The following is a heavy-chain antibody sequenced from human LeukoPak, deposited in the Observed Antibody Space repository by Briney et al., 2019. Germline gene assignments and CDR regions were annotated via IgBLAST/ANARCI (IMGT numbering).Heavy chain of an antibody. V-gene: IGHV3-23*01. Sequence: GGSLRLSCAASGFTFSSYAMSWVRQAPGKGLEWVSAISGSGGSTYYADSVKGRFTISRDNSKNTLYLQMNSLRAEDTAVYYCARGLLDRYYFDYWGQGTLVTVSP. CDR3: ARGLLDRYYFDY. CDR2: ISGSGGST. CDR1: GFTFSSYA. D-gene: IGHD1-1*01. J-gene: IGHJ4*02.